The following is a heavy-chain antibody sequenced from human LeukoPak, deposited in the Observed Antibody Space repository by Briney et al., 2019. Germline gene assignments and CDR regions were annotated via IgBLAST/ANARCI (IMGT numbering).Heavy chain of an antibody. Sequence: GASVKVSCKASGFTFTSPAMQWVRQARGQRLEWIGWIVVGSGNTNYAQKFQERVTITRDMSTSTAYMELSSLRSEDTAVYYCARDYYGSGKGWFDPWGQGTLVTVSS. V-gene: IGHV1-58*02. D-gene: IGHD3-10*01. CDR2: IVVGSGNT. CDR1: GFTFTSPA. J-gene: IGHJ5*02. CDR3: ARDYYGSGKGWFDP.